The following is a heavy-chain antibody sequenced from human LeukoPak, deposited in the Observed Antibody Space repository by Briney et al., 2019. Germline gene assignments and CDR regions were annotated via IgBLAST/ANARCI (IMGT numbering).Heavy chain of an antibody. Sequence: GGSLRLSCAASGFTFSSYGMHWVRQAPGKGLEWGAFIRSDGSNKYYADSVKGRFTISRDNSKNTLYLQLNSLRAEDTAVYYCAKVMDRDIVATIRLGSQYYFDYWGQGTLVTVSS. CDR3: AKVMDRDIVATIRLGSQYYFDY. CDR2: IRSDGSNK. D-gene: IGHD5-12*01. J-gene: IGHJ4*02. V-gene: IGHV3-30*02. CDR1: GFTFSSYG.